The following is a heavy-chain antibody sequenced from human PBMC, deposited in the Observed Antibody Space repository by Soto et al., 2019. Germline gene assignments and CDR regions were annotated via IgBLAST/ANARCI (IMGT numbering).Heavy chain of an antibody. Sequence: PSEPRSLTSAVAGYSIRSGYYWGWIRKPPGKGLEXIGXXYXXGXTXXXPXXXSRVTMSVDTSKNQFSLKLSSVTAADTAVYFCARDKGYLSIWWFDPWGQGTLVTVSS. CDR2: XYXXGXT. J-gene: IGHJ5*02. D-gene: IGHD1-1*01. CDR1: GYSIRSGYY. CDR3: ARDKGYLSIWWFDP. V-gene: IGHV4-38-2*01.